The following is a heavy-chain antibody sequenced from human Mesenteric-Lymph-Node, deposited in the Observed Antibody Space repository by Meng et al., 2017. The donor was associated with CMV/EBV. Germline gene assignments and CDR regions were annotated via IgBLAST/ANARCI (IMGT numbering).Heavy chain of an antibody. CDR3: AKTGGELGYCNAGNCYFDAFDD. D-gene: IGHD2-15*01. CDR2: ISRSGNSI. J-gene: IGHJ3*01. CDR1: GFTFSSYE. Sequence: GGSLRLSCAPSGFTFSSYEMNWVRQAPGKGLEWVSHISRSGNSILYADSVKGRFTISRDNANNSLYLQMNSLRAEDTAVYYCAKTGGELGYCNAGNCYFDAFDDWGQGTLVTVSS. V-gene: IGHV3-48*03.